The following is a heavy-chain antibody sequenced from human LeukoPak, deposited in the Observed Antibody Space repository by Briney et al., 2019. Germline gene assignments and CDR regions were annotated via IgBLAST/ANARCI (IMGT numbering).Heavy chain of an antibody. CDR2: ISGSGGST. J-gene: IGHJ6*03. V-gene: IGHV3-23*01. CDR1: GFTFSSYA. D-gene: IGHD3-3*01. Sequence: GGSLRLSCVASGFTFSSYAMSWVRQAPGKGLEWVSAISGSGGSTYYADSVKGRFTISRDNSKNTLYLQMNSLRAEDTAVYYCAKDGGSYYDFWSGYYPTYYYYYYMDVWGKGTTVTVSS. CDR3: AKDGGSYYDFWSGYYPTYYYYYYMDV.